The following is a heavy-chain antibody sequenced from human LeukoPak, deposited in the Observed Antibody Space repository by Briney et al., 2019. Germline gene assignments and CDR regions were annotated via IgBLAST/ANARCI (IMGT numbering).Heavy chain of an antibody. J-gene: IGHJ5*02. CDR1: GYTFTGYY. D-gene: IGHD3-10*01. CDR3: ARPPRVGPGSNWFDP. CDR2: INPNSGGT. Sequence: ASVKVSCKASGYTFTGYYMHWVRQAPGQGLEWMGRINPNSGGTNYAQKFQGRVTMTRDTSISTAYMELSRLRSDDTAVYYCARPPRVGPGSNWFDPWGQGTLVTVSS. V-gene: IGHV1-2*06.